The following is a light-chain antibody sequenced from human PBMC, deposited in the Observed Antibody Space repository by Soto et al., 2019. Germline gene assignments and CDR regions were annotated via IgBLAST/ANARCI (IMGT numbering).Light chain of an antibody. V-gene: IGKV2-28*01. CDR1: QSLLHRNGYSS. Sequence: DIVMTQSPLSLPVSPGEPASISCRSSQSLLHRNGYSSLDWYLQKPGQSPRLLIYLASTRASGVPDKFSASGSGTVFTLKISRVEAEDVGISYCMQDLQTPYSFGQGTKLEI. J-gene: IGKJ2*01. CDR2: LAS. CDR3: MQDLQTPYS.